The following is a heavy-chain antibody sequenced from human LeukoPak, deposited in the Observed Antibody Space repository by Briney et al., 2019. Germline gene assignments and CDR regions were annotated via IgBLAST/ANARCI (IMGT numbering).Heavy chain of an antibody. CDR2: ISNKAHSYPT. Sequence: GGSLRLSCVTSGFMFSNYWMNGVRQASGKWLEGVGRISNKAHSYPTAYAASVKGMFIVSRDDSKNTAYLQMNSLKTEDTAVYYCVRQATDDYGDDWGQGTLVTVSS. J-gene: IGHJ4*02. CDR3: VRQATDDYGDD. V-gene: IGHV3-73*01. CDR1: GFMFSNYW.